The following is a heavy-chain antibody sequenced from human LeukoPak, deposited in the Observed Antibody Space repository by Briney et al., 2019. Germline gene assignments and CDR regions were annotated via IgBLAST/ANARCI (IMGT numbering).Heavy chain of an antibody. Sequence: PGGSLRLSCAASGFTFSSYWMTWVRQAPGKGLEWVAFIRYDGSNKYYADSVKGRFTISRDNSKNTLYLQMNSLRAEDTAVYYCAKDEEDIVVVVAVRANDAFDIWGQGTMVTVSS. CDR2: IRYDGSNK. CDR3: AKDEEDIVVVVAVRANDAFDI. D-gene: IGHD2-15*01. CDR1: GFTFSSYW. V-gene: IGHV3-30*02. J-gene: IGHJ3*02.